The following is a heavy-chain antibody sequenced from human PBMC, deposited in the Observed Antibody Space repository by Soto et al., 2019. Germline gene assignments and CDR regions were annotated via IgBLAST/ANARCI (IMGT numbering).Heavy chain of an antibody. CDR3: ARHYYASGNSLYGMDV. V-gene: IGHV3-23*01. CDR2: ISGSATRS. CDR1: GFTFSSYG. D-gene: IGHD3-10*01. J-gene: IGHJ6*02. Sequence: PGGSLRLSCAVSGFTFSSYGMSWVRQAPGQGLEWISSISGSATRSYYADSVKGRFTISRDNSKDTLYLQMNSLRGEDTALYYCARHYYASGNSLYGMDVWGQGTTVTVSS.